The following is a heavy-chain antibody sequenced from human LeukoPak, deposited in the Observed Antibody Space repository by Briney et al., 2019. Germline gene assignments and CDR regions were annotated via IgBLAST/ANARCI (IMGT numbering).Heavy chain of an antibody. Sequence: ASVKVSCKASGYTFTSYGISWVRQAPGQGLEWMGWINPNSGGTNYAQKFQGRVTMTRDTSISTAYMELSRLRSDDTAVYYCASPGYSSGWPHFDYWGQGTLVTVSS. CDR3: ASPGYSSGWPHFDY. D-gene: IGHD6-19*01. J-gene: IGHJ4*02. CDR2: INPNSGGT. CDR1: GYTFTSYG. V-gene: IGHV1-2*02.